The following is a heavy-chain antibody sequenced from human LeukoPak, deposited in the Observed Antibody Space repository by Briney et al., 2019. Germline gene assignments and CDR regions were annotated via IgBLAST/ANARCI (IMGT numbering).Heavy chain of an antibody. CDR1: GFTFYDYA. Sequence: PGGSLRLSCAASGFTFYDYAMHWVRHAPGKGLEWVSLISWDVGSKYYTYSVRGTFTTSRDTSTHTLYLHMNNLGAEDAALYYCAKDREYSGFGPILSGYYYGMDVWGKGTTVSVP. CDR2: ISWDVGSK. J-gene: IGHJ6*04. V-gene: IGHV3-43D*04. D-gene: IGHD5-12*01. CDR3: AKDREYSGFGPILSGYYYGMDV.